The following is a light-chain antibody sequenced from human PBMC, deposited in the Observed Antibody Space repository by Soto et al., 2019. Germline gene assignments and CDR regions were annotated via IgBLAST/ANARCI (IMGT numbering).Light chain of an antibody. J-gene: IGKJ1*01. Sequence: DIQMTQSPSSLSASVGDTITITCRASQSVRSYLNWYQQKPGKAPDLLIYTTTSLQSEVPSRFSGSGSETHFTLTITSLQPEDFATYCCQQTYSAPPWTFGPGTKVEIK. CDR3: QQTYSAPPWT. V-gene: IGKV1-39*01. CDR1: QSVRSY. CDR2: TTT.